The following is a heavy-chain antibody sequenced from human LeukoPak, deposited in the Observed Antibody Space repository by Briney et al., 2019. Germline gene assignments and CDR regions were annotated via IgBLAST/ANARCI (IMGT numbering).Heavy chain of an antibody. Sequence: GGSLRLSCAASGFTVSSNYMSWVRQAPGKGLEWVSVIYNDGDAYYPDSVKGRFTISRDNSMNTIYLQLNSLRAEDTAVYYCARVPSYYHGSESPYFFDYWGQGTLVTVSS. CDR1: GFTVSSNY. J-gene: IGHJ4*02. CDR3: ARVPSYYHGSESPYFFDY. CDR2: IYNDGDA. D-gene: IGHD3-10*01. V-gene: IGHV3-53*01.